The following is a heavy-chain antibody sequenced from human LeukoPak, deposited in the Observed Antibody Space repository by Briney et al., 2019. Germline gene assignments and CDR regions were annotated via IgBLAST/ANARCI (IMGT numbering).Heavy chain of an antibody. CDR3: ARDGKEGGYNYDY. CDR2: INHSGST. J-gene: IGHJ4*02. V-gene: IGHV4-34*01. D-gene: IGHD5-24*01. CDR1: GGSFSGYY. Sequence: SETLSLNCAVYGGSFSGYYWSWIRQPPGKGLEWIGEINHSGSTNYNPSLKSRVTISVDTSKNQFSLTLSSVTAADTALYYCARDGKEGGYNYDYWGQGTLVTVSS.